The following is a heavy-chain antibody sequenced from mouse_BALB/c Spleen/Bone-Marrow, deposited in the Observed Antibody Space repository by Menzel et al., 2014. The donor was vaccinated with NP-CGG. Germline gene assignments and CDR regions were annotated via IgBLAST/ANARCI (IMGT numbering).Heavy chain of an antibody. CDR2: IWPGGST. J-gene: IGHJ4*01. CDR3: AREGTFYYALDY. CDR1: GFSLNSFG. Sequence: QVQLQQSGPGLVAPSQSLSITCTVSGFSLNSFGLHWVRQPPGKGLEWLGVIWPGGSTNYNSALTSRLSISKDNSKSQVFLKTNSLQTDDTAMYYCAREGTFYYALDYWGQGTSVTVSS. V-gene: IGHV2-9*02.